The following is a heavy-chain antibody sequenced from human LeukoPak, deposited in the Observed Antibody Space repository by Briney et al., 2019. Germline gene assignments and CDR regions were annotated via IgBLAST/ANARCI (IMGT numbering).Heavy chain of an antibody. J-gene: IGHJ4*02. CDR3: ARFNGDYVYFDY. CDR2: IYHSGST. Sequence: SETLSLTCTVSGGSISSGGYYWSWIRQHPGKGLEWIGYIYHSGSTYYNPSLKSRVTISVDRSKNQFSLKLSSVTAADTAVYYCARFNGDYVYFDYWGQGTLVTVSS. V-gene: IGHV4-30-2*01. D-gene: IGHD4-17*01. CDR1: GGSISSGGYY.